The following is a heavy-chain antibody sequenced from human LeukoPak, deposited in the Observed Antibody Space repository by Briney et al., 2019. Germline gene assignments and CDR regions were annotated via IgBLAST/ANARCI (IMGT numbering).Heavy chain of an antibody. V-gene: IGHV1-2*02. CDR2: INPNSGGT. Sequence: ASVKVSCKASGYTFTGYYIHWVRQAPGQGLECVGWINPNSGGTNYAQKFQGRVTMTRDTSISTAYMELSRLRSDDTAVYYCARGGPFPSGSSSREYYLDYWGQGTLVTVSS. CDR3: ARGGPFPSGSSSREYYLDY. J-gene: IGHJ4*02. CDR1: GYTFTGYY. D-gene: IGHD6-6*01.